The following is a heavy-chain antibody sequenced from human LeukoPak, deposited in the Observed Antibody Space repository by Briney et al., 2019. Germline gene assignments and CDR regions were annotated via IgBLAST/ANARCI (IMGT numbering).Heavy chain of an antibody. Sequence: GRSLRLSCAASGFTFSSYGMHWVRQAPGKGLEWAAVISYDGSNKYYADSVKGRFTISRDNSKNTLYLQMNSLRAEDTAVYYCAKDSWGEQQLNPHFDYWGQGTLVTVSS. D-gene: IGHD6-13*01. CDR3: AKDSWGEQQLNPHFDY. V-gene: IGHV3-30*18. CDR1: GFTFSSYG. CDR2: ISYDGSNK. J-gene: IGHJ4*02.